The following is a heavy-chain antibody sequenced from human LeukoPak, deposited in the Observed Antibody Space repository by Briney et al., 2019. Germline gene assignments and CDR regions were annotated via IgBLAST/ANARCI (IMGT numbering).Heavy chain of an antibody. CDR1: GFTFSRYG. CDR2: IQTDGSTK. J-gene: IGHJ3*01. D-gene: IGHD3-9*01. CDR3: AIEISRLVIHAFDL. V-gene: IGHV3-30*02. Sequence: GESLRLSCVSSGFTFSRYGTHWVRQDPGKGLEWVSFIQTDGSTKYYSDSVKGRFTISRDNPKNTVYLQMNSLSTEDTAVYYCAIEISRLVIHAFDLWGQGTMVTVSS.